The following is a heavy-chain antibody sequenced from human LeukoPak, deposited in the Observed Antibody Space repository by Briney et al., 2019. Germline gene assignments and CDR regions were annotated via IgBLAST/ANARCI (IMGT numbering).Heavy chain of an antibody. J-gene: IGHJ5*02. Sequence: GGSLRLSCAASGFTFSSYWMHWVRQAPGKGLVWVSHINSDGSSTSYADSVKGRFTISRDNAKNTLYLQMNSLRAEDTALYYCARDFMVRGIMPIFDPWGQGTLVTVSS. D-gene: IGHD3-10*01. CDR1: GFTFSSYW. V-gene: IGHV3-74*01. CDR2: INSDGSST. CDR3: ARDFMVRGIMPIFDP.